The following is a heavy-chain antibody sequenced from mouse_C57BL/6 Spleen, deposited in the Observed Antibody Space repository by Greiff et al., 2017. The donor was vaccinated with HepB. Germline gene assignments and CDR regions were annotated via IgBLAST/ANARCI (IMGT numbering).Heavy chain of an antibody. CDR3: ARDPYDYDKVVYFDY. Sequence: EVKLVESGPGLVKPSQSLSLTCSVTGYSITSGYYWNWIRQFPGNKLEWMGYISYDGSNNYNPSLKNRISITRDTSKNQFFLKLNSVTTEDTATYYCARDPYDYDKVVYFDYWGQGTTLTVSS. D-gene: IGHD2-4*01. V-gene: IGHV3-6*01. CDR2: ISYDGSN. CDR1: GYSITSGYY. J-gene: IGHJ2*01.